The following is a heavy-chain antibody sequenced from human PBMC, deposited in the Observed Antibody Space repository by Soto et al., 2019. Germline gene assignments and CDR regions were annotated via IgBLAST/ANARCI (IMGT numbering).Heavy chain of an antibody. D-gene: IGHD3-22*01. Sequence: VASVKVSCKASGYTFTSYGISWVRQAPGQGLEWMGWISAYNGNTNYAQKLQGRVTMTTDTSTSTAYMELRSLRSDDTAVYYCATVSEDYYDSSGYEHWGLGTLLNVSS. CDR3: ATVSEDYYDSSGYEH. CDR1: GYTFTSYG. J-gene: IGHJ1*01. CDR2: ISAYNGNT. V-gene: IGHV1-18*01.